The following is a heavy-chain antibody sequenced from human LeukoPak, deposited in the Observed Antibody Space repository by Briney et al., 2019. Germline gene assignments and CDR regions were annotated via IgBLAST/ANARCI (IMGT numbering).Heavy chain of an antibody. CDR3: ARGSNFDN. CDR1: GGSISNNNYY. Sequence: SETLSLTCTVSGGSISNNNYYWGWIRQPPGKGLEWIGSIYYSGSTYYNASLKSRVTISVDTSKNQFSLKLSSVTAADTAVYYCARGSNFDNWGQGTLVTVSS. V-gene: IGHV4-39*07. J-gene: IGHJ4*02. D-gene: IGHD6-13*01. CDR2: IYYSGST.